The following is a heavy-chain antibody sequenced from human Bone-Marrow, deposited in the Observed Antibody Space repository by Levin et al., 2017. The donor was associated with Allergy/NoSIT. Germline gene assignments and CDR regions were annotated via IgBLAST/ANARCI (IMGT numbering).Heavy chain of an antibody. CDR2: IIPIFGTA. D-gene: IGHD6-19*01. V-gene: IGHV1-69*06. CDR1: GGTFSSYA. J-gene: IGHJ6*02. Sequence: AASVKVSCKASGGTFSSYAISWVRQAPGQGLEWMGGIIPIFGTANYAQKFQGRVTITADKSTSTAYMELSSLRSEDTAVYYCARDWGLWVVQDYYYGMDVWGQGTTVTVSS. CDR3: ARDWGLWVVQDYYYGMDV.